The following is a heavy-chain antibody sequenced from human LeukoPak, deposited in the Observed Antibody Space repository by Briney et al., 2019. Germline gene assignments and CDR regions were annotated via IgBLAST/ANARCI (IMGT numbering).Heavy chain of an antibody. CDR3: AGGYRSRFDY. Sequence: GGSLRLSCAASGFTFSSYWMSWVRQAPGKGLEWVANIKQDGSEKNYVDSVKGRFTISRDNAKNSVYLQMNSLRAEDTAVYYCAGGYRSRFDYWGQGTLVTVSS. CDR1: GFTFSSYW. V-gene: IGHV3-7*01. CDR2: IKQDGSEK. D-gene: IGHD3-22*01. J-gene: IGHJ4*02.